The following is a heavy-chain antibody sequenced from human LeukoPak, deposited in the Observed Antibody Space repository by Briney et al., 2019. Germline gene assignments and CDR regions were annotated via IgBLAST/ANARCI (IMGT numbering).Heavy chain of an antibody. J-gene: IGHJ4*02. CDR2: TYYRSYWFN. CDR1: GDSVSGNSVA. V-gene: IGHV6-1*01. CDR3: VRVSGDNLFDH. Sequence: PSRTVSLTCAISGDSVSGNSVAWTWIRQSPSGGLEWLGSTYYRSYWFNDYPLFLKSRITIAPDTSKNRFSLPLRSVTPEDTAVYYCVRVSGDNLFDHWGQGTLVTVSS. D-gene: IGHD4-17*01.